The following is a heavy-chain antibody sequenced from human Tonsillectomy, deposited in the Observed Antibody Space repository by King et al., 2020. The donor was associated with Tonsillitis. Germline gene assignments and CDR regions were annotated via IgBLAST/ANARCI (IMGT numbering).Heavy chain of an antibody. V-gene: IGHV4-30-2*01. D-gene: IGHD3-10*01. CDR1: GGSISSGDYS. J-gene: IGHJ6*04. Sequence: QLQESGSGLVKPSQTLSLTCAVSGGSISSGDYSWSWIRQPPGQGLEWIGYISHSGNSYYNPSLKSRVTISVDRSKNQFSLKVGSVTAADTAVYYCARDRAASMDVWGKGTTVTVSS. CDR3: ARDRAASMDV. CDR2: ISHSGNS.